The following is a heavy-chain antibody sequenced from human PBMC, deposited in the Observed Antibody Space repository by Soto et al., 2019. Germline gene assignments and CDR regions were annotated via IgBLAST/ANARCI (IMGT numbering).Heavy chain of an antibody. V-gene: IGHV1-69*13. J-gene: IGHJ4*02. CDR3: ARSSNRDSSVYYSDFHY. Sequence: SVKVSCKASGGTFSSYAISWARQAPGQGLEWMGGIIPIFGTANYAQKFQGSVTITADESTSTAYMELSSLRSEDTAVYYCARSSNRDSSVYYSDFHYWGQGTLVTVSS. CDR1: GGTFSSYA. CDR2: IIPIFGTA. D-gene: IGHD3-22*01.